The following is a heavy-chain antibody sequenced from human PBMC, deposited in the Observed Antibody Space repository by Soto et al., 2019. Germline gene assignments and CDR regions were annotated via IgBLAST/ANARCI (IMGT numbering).Heavy chain of an antibody. V-gene: IGHV4-39*01. Sequence: SETLSLTCSVSGDFISNTTYYWGWVRQAPGKGLEWVGSIYFSGSGTSHYNPSLKSRVTISVDTSKNQFSLKLTSVTAAETAVYYCARKRYSLGTSGYDPFDYWGQGTLVTVS. CDR2: IYFSGSGTS. CDR3: ARKRYSLGTSGYDPFDY. J-gene: IGHJ4*02. D-gene: IGHD3-22*01. CDR1: GDFISNTTYY.